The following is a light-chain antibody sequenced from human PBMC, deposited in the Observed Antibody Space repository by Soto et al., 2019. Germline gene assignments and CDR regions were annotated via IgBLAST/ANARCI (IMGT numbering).Light chain of an antibody. CDR2: EVT. J-gene: IGLJ3*02. CDR3: SSYSSSSTVRL. Sequence: QSALTQPASVSGSPGQAITISCTGTSSDVGVYKYVSWYQQHPGKAPKLIIYEVTNRPSGVSSRFSGSKSGNTASLTISGLQAEDEADYYCSSYSSSSTVRLFGGGTKLTVL. V-gene: IGLV2-14*01. CDR1: SSDVGVYKY.